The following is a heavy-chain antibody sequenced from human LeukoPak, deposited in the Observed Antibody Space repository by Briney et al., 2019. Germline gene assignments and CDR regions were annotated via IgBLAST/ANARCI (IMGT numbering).Heavy chain of an antibody. CDR1: GFTLSSFG. CDR2: ITGAGGGT. J-gene: IGHJ4*02. Sequence: GGSLRLSCAASGFTLSSFGMTWVRLASGKRLEWVSSITGAGGGTLYADSVKGRVTISRDNSKNTLYLQMNSLRAEDTAVYYCAKASVGATQGNMGNYWGQGTLVTVSS. CDR3: AKASVGATQGNMGNY. D-gene: IGHD1-26*01. V-gene: IGHV3-23*01.